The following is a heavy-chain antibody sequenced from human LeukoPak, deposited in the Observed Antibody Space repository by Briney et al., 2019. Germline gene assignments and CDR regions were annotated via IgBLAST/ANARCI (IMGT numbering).Heavy chain of an antibody. J-gene: IGHJ4*02. V-gene: IGHV1-24*01. CDR3: ATGYDYVWGSYRYTGFDY. CDR1: GYTLTELS. Sequence: ASVKVSCKVSGYTLTELSMHWVRQAPGKGLEWMGGFDPEDGETIYAQKFQGRVTMTEDTSTVTAYMELSSLRSEDTAVYYCATGYDYVWGSYRYTGFDYWGQGTLVTVSS. CDR2: FDPEDGET. D-gene: IGHD3-16*02.